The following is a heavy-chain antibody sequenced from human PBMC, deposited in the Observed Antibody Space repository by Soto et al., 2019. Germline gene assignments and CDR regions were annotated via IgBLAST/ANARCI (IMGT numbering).Heavy chain of an antibody. V-gene: IGHV4-59*08. D-gene: IGHD3-10*01. CDR3: AWCPVLLWFGELFIMPWFDP. Sequence: SETLSLTCTVSGDSISSYYWSWIRQPPGTGLEWIGCIYYAGSTNYNPSLKSRVTISVDTSKNQISLSLSSVTAADTAVYYCAWCPVLLWFGELFIMPWFDPWGQETLVTVSS. CDR1: GDSISSYY. J-gene: IGHJ5*02. CDR2: IYYAGST.